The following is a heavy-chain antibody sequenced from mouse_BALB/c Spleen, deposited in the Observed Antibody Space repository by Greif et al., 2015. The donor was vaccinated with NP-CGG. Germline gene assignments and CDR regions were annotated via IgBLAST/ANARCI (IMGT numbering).Heavy chain of an antibody. J-gene: IGHJ4*01. V-gene: IGHV5-12-2*01. CDR2: ISNGGGST. CDR1: GFTFSSYT. Sequence: EVKLVESGGGLVQPGGSLKLSCAASGFTFSSYTMSWARQTPEKRLEWVAYISNGGGSTYYPDTVKGRFTISRDNAKNTLYLQMSSLKSEDTAMYYCASSTTVVATGAMDYWGQGTSVTVSS. D-gene: IGHD1-1*01. CDR3: ASSTTVVATGAMDY.